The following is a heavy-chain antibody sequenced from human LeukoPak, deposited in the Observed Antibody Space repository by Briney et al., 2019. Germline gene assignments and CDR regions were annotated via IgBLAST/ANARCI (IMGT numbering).Heavy chain of an antibody. J-gene: IGHJ6*02. CDR2: ISAYNGNT. Sequence: ASVKVSCKASGYTFTSYGISWVRQAPGQGLEWMGWISAYNGNTNYAQKLQGRVTMTTGTSTSTAYMELRSLRSDDTAVYYCARDHFTTTVTTWGYYYYGMDVWGQGTTVTVSS. CDR3: ARDHFTTTVTTWGYYYYGMDV. D-gene: IGHD4-17*01. CDR1: GYTFTSYG. V-gene: IGHV1-18*01.